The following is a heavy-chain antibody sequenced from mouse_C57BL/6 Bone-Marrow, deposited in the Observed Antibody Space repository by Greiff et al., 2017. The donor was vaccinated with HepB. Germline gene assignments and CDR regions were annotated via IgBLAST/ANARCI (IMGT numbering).Heavy chain of an antibody. Sequence: EVQVVESGPELVKPGASVKIPCKASGYTFTDYNMDWVKQSHGKSLEWIGDINPNNGGTIYNQKFKGKATLTVDKSSSTAYMELRSLTSEDTAVYYCARSGYYGSSYGWYFDVWGTGTTVTVSS. J-gene: IGHJ1*03. CDR3: ARSGYYGSSYGWYFDV. CDR1: GYTFTDYN. CDR2: INPNNGGT. D-gene: IGHD1-1*01. V-gene: IGHV1-18*01.